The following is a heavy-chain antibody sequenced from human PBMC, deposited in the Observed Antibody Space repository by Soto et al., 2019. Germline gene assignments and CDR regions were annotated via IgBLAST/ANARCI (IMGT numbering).Heavy chain of an antibody. CDR2: IYDSGST. CDR3: AVSRGSLLHFGMDV. J-gene: IGHJ6*02. CDR1: GGSFSGYY. Sequence: PSETLSLTCAVYGGSFSGYYWSWIRQPPGKGLEWIGYIYDSGSTNFNPSLRSRVTISVDPSENHFTLKLSSVTAADTAVYYCAVSRGSLLHFGMDVWGQGTTVTVSS. D-gene: IGHD2-15*01. V-gene: IGHV4-59*01.